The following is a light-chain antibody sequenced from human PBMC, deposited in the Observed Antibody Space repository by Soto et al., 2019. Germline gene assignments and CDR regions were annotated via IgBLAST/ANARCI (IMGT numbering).Light chain of an antibody. CDR3: QQYNVFGT. V-gene: IGKV1-5*03. CDR2: XAS. Sequence: IRVTQWASTLCASVGERVTITCQASQRLXIRFVWYQQKPGKAPKILIYXASTLQSWVPSMFSGSGSGTEFNITISCLQPDYVGTYYWQQYNVFGTFGQGTKVDI. J-gene: IGKJ1*01. CDR1: QRLXIR.